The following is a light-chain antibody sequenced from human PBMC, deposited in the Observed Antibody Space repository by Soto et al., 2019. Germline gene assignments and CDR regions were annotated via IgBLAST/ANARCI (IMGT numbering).Light chain of an antibody. Sequence: QSALTQPASLSGSPGQSITISCTGTSSDIGAYDYVSWYQQHPGKAPKLMIYEVSNRPSGVSNRFSGSKSGNTASLTISGLQAEDEADYYCSSYTSSSTLNVFGTGTKLTVL. CDR3: SSYTSSSTLNV. V-gene: IGLV2-14*01. J-gene: IGLJ1*01. CDR2: EVS. CDR1: SSDIGAYDY.